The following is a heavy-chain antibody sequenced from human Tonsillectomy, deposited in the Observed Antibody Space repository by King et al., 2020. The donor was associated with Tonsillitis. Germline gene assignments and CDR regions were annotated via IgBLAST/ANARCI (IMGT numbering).Heavy chain of an antibody. CDR1: GYNFTNYW. CDR2: IDPSGSNT. J-gene: IGHJ3*02. Sequence: VQLVESGAEVKKPGGSLRLSCKGSGYNFTNYWISWVRQMPGKGLEWMGRIDPSGSNTNYTQSLQGHVTISSDKSNSTVYLQRYNLKASDTAMYYCGRQCSSDYGDRYAFDIWGQGTMVTVSS. D-gene: IGHD3-22*01. V-gene: IGHV5-10-1*03. CDR3: GRQCSSDYGDRYAFDI.